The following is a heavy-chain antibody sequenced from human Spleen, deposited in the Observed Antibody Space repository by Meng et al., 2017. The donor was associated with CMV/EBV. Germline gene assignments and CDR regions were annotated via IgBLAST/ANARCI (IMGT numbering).Heavy chain of an antibody. D-gene: IGHD3-3*01. Sequence: GGSLRLSCAASGFTFSSYWMSWVRQAPGKGLEWVANIKQDGSEKYYVDSVKGRFTISRDNSKNTLYLQMNSLRAEDTAVYYCARAPAGGFWSAYYRDYFYYGMDVWGQGTTVTVSS. CDR2: IKQDGSEK. CDR1: GFTFSSYW. J-gene: IGHJ6*02. CDR3: ARAPAGGFWSAYYRDYFYYGMDV. V-gene: IGHV3-7*01.